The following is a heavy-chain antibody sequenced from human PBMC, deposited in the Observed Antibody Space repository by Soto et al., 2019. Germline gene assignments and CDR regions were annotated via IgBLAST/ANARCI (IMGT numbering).Heavy chain of an antibody. V-gene: IGHV3-66*01. CDR3: TRDDVHFNGDRYYGVPMDV. D-gene: IGHD2-8*01. Sequence: EVQLVESGGDLVQPGGSLRLSCAACGFSVSSKYMSWVRQAPGKGLEWGALIQSGGTTYYAGSVKGRFTISRDYSENTLFLQMNSLRVEDTAVYYCTRDDVHFNGDRYYGVPMDVWGKGTTVTVSA. J-gene: IGHJ6*04. CDR2: IQSGGTT. CDR1: GFSVSSKY.